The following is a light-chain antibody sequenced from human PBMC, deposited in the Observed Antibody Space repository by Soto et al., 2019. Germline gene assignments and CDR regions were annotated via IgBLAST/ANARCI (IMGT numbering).Light chain of an antibody. CDR2: GAS. V-gene: IGKV3-20*01. CDR3: QEYGRPPIT. CDR1: QYVSSNY. J-gene: IGKJ5*01. Sequence: EFVLTQSPGTRSLSPGERPTLSCRASQYVSSNYSAWYQQQPGPAPRLLIYGASSRATGIPDRFGGRGSMKVSTLTSSRQECEDVVLYCRQEYGRPPITFGQGTRLEIK.